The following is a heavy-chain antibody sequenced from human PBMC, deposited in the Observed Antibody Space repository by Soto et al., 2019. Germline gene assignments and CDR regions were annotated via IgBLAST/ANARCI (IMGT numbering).Heavy chain of an antibody. V-gene: IGHV1-24*01. CDR3: ATDVNHYHTSADLY. CDR2: VDPDDGET. Sequence: GHSVSLSRKVAGATLPDLAMHWVRQAPGKALEGMGWVDPDDGETIYGQQFQGRVNMTEDTSPDTAYMELSRLRSEDTAVYYCATDVNHYHTSADLYWGQATSVTFSS. CDR1: GATLPDLA. D-gene: IGHD3-22*01. J-gene: IGHJ4*02.